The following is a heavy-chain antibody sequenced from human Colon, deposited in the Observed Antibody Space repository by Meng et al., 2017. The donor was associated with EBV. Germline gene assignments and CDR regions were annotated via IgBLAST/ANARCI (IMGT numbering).Heavy chain of an antibody. D-gene: IGHD2-8*02. CDR3: ARDGGVTHIP. V-gene: IGHV4-4*02. CDR2: IYHNGQT. J-gene: IGHJ5*02. Sequence: GLRQGRGAGLVKPSGTLSLTCAFSGTSISTSNWWSWIRQSPGEGLEWIGAIYHNGQTNYNPSLKSRVSMSVDESKNEFSLNLKSVTAADTAVYYCARDGGVTHIPWGQGALVTVSS. CDR1: GTSISTSNW.